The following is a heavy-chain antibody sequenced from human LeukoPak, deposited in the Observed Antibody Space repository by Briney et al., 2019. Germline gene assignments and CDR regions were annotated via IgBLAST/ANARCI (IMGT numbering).Heavy chain of an antibody. CDR1: GFTFSSYG. CDR2: ISYDGSNK. Sequence: GGSLRLSCAASGFTFSSYGMHWVRQAPGKGLEWVAVISYDGSNKYYADSVKGRFTISRDNSKNTLYLQMNSLRAEDTAVYYCAKDQGEDCSGGSCYAYYFVYWGQGTLVTVSS. J-gene: IGHJ4*02. D-gene: IGHD2-15*01. V-gene: IGHV3-30*18. CDR3: AKDQGEDCSGGSCYAYYFVY.